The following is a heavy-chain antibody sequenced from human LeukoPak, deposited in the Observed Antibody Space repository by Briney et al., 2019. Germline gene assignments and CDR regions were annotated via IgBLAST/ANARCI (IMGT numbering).Heavy chain of an antibody. Sequence: PGGSLRLSCAASGLTLSGYWMHRVRQAPGKGLVWVSRINGDGSSTSYADSVKGRFTISRDNAKNTLYLQMNSLGAEDTAVYYCARARNCSSGTCYKDYWGQGTLVTVSS. D-gene: IGHD2-15*01. CDR3: ARARNCSSGTCYKDY. V-gene: IGHV3-74*01. CDR1: GLTLSGYW. J-gene: IGHJ4*02. CDR2: INGDGSST.